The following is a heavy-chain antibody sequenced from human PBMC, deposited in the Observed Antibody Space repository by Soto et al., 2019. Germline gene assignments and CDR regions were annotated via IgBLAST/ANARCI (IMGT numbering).Heavy chain of an antibody. D-gene: IGHD3-3*01. J-gene: IGHJ6*02. CDR3: AKVGQYYYGMDV. V-gene: IGHV1-3*01. CDR2: INAGDGNT. CDR1: GYTFTTYA. Sequence: ASVKVSCKASGYTFTTYAIHWVRQAPGQRLEWMGWINAGDGNTKYSQKFQDRVTITRDTSASTAYMELSSLRSEDTAVYYCAKVGQYYYGMDVWGQGTTVTVSS.